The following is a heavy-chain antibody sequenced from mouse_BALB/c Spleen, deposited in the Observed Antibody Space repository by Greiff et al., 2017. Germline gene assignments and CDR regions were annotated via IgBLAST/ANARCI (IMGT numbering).Heavy chain of an antibody. CDR1: GYTFTDYW. D-gene: IGHD4-1*01. CDR3: ARWLTGYYFDY. Sequence: QVQLQQPGAELVMPGASVKMSCKASGYTFTDYWMHWVKQRPGQGLEWIGAIDTSDSYTSYNQKFKGKATLTVDESSSTAYMQLSSLTSEDSAVYYCARWLTGYYFDYWGQGTTLTVSS. J-gene: IGHJ2*01. CDR2: IDTSDSYT. V-gene: IGHV1-69*01.